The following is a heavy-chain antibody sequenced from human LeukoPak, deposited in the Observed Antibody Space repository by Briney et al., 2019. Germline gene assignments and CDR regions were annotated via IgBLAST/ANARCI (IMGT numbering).Heavy chain of an antibody. CDR3: ARDMYYYDSSGPDAFDI. CDR2: ISSSSSTI. V-gene: IGHV3-48*01. J-gene: IGHJ3*02. D-gene: IGHD3-22*01. Sequence: PGGSLRLSCAASGFTFSSYSMNWVRQAPGKGLEWVSYISSSSSTIYYADSVKGRFTISRDNAKNSLYLQMNSLRAEDTAVYYCARDMYYYDSSGPDAFDIWGQGTMVTVSS. CDR1: GFTFSSYS.